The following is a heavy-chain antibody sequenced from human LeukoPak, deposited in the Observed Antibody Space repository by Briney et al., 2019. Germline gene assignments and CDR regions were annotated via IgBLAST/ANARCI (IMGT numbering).Heavy chain of an antibody. V-gene: IGHV4-39*07. CDR3: ARDPVAVAGPHFDY. D-gene: IGHD6-19*01. J-gene: IGHJ4*02. CDR1: GGSISSSSYY. CDR2: IYYSGST. Sequence: SETLSLTCTVSGGSISSSSYYWGWIRQPPGKGLEWIGSIYYSGSTYYNPSLKSRVTISVDTSKNQFSLKLSSVTAADTAVYYCARDPVAVAGPHFDYWGQGILVTVSS.